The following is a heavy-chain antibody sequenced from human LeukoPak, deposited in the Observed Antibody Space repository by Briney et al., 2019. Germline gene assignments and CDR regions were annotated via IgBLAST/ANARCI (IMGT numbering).Heavy chain of an antibody. D-gene: IGHD3-10*01. Sequence: SETLSLTCTVSGGSISSSSYYWGWIRQPPGKGLEWIGSIYYSGSTYYNPSIMSRVTISVDTSKNQFSLKLSSVTAADTAVYYCARLSDYYRSGSFDYWGQGTLVTVSS. CDR2: IYYSGST. CDR1: GGSISSSSYY. V-gene: IGHV4-39*01. CDR3: ARLSDYYRSGSFDY. J-gene: IGHJ4*02.